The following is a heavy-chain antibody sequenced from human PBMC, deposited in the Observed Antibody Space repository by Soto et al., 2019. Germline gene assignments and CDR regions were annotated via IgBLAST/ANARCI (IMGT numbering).Heavy chain of an antibody. D-gene: IGHD3-22*01. J-gene: IGHJ5*02. CDR2: ISAYNGNP. CDR1: GYTXTSYG. CDR3: ARAGTTYYYDSSGYYRNWFDP. Sequence: SXKASFMASGYTXTSYGISLVRQAPGQGLEWMGWISAYNGNPNYAQKLQGIVTITTDTSTSKAYMDLRSLRSDDTAVYYCARAGTTYYYDSSGYYRNWFDPWGQGTLVTVS. V-gene: IGHV1-18*04.